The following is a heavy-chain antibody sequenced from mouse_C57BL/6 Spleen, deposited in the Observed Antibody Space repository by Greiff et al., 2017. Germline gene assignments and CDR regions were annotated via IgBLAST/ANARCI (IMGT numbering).Heavy chain of an antibody. Sequence: EVKVEESGGGLVKPGGSLKLSCAASVFTFSSYAMSWVRQTPEKRLEWVATISDGGSYTDYPDNVKGRFTISSNNAKNTRYLQMSHLKSEDTAMYYCARADGYSGHYDYWGQGTTLTVSS. V-gene: IGHV5-4*03. CDR2: ISDGGSYT. J-gene: IGHJ2*01. CDR3: ARADGYSGHYDY. D-gene: IGHD2-3*01. CDR1: VFTFSSYA.